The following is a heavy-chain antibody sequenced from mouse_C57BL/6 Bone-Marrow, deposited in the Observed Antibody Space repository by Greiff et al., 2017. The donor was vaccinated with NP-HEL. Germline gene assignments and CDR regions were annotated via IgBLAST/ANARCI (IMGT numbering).Heavy chain of an antibody. J-gene: IGHJ2*01. V-gene: IGHV14-4*01. Sequence: VQLQQSGAELVRPGASVKLSCTASGFNIKDDYMHWVKQRPEQGLEWIGWIDPENGDTEYASKFQGKATITADTSSNTAYLQLSSLTSEDTAVYCCTTGEGSEFLGYYFDCWGQGTTLTVSS. D-gene: IGHD1-1*01. CDR2: IDPENGDT. CDR3: TTGEGSEFLGYYFDC. CDR1: GFNIKDDY.